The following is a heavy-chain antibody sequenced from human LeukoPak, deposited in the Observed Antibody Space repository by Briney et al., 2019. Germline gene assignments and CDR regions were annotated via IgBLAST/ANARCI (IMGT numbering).Heavy chain of an antibody. CDR3: ARGFHDFWSGYSYYFDY. V-gene: IGHV4-34*01. CDR1: GGSFSGYY. J-gene: IGHJ4*02. Sequence: PSETLSLTCAVYGGSFSGYYWSWIRQPPGKGLEWIGEINHSGSTNYNPSLKSRVTISVDTSKNQFSLKLSSVTAADTAVYYCARGFHDFWSGYSYYFDYRGQGTLVTVSS. CDR2: INHSGST. D-gene: IGHD3-3*01.